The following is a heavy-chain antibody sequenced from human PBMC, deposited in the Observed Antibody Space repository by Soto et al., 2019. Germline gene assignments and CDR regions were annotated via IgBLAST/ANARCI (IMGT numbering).Heavy chain of an antibody. J-gene: IGHJ5*02. D-gene: IGHD3-3*01. Sequence: PSETLSLTCAVSGGSISSSNWWSWVRQPPGKGLEWIGEIYHSGSTNYNPSLKSRVTISVDKSKNQFSLKLSSVTAADTAVYYCARVLRFLEWSHEIEYNWFDPWGQGTLVTVSS. CDR2: IYHSGST. CDR1: GGSISSSNW. CDR3: ARVLRFLEWSHEIEYNWFDP. V-gene: IGHV4-4*02.